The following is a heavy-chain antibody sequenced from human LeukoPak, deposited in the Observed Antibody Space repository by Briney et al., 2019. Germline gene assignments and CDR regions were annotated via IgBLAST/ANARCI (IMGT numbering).Heavy chain of an antibody. Sequence: ASVKVSCKASGYTFTGYYMHWVRQAPGQGLEWMGWINPNSGGTNYAQKFQGRVTMTRDTSISTAYMELSSLRSEDTAVYYCATSSSGWYLDYWGQGTLVTVSS. CDR1: GYTFTGYY. CDR2: INPNSGGT. D-gene: IGHD6-19*01. J-gene: IGHJ4*02. CDR3: ATSSSGWYLDY. V-gene: IGHV1-2*02.